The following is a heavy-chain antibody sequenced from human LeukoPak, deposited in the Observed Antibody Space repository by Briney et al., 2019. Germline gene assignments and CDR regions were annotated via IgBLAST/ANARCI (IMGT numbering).Heavy chain of an antibody. CDR3: ARTKTYCSRTSCAPFDY. CDR2: IYPGDSDT. Sequence: GESLKISCKGSGYTFTSSWIGWVRQMPGKGLEWMGIIYPGDSDTSYSPSFQGQVTISADKSISTAYLQWSSLKASDTAMYYCARTKTYCSRTSCAPFDYWGQGTLVTVSS. V-gene: IGHV5-51*01. D-gene: IGHD2-2*01. CDR1: GYTFTSSW. J-gene: IGHJ4*02.